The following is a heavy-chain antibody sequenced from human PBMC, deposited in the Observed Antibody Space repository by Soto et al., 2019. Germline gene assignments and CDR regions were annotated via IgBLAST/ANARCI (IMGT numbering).Heavy chain of an antibody. CDR1: GFNFRSYG. CDR2: IWYDGSNQ. J-gene: IGHJ5*02. CDR3: ARDRGGLMTLVTSSWLDP. V-gene: IGHV3-33*01. Sequence: GAVRLSCXASGFNFRSYGMQWVRQAPGKGLEWVAVIWYDGSNQYYADSVKGRFTISRDNSKNTLYLQMNSLRAEDTAMYYCARDRGGLMTLVTSSWLDPWGQGTLVTVSS. D-gene: IGHD4-17*01.